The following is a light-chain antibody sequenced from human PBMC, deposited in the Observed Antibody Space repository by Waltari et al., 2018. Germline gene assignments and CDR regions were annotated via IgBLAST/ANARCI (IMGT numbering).Light chain of an antibody. Sequence: DVVMTQSPLSLPVTPGQAASISCKSSQSLVHSDGNTHLNWFLQRPGQSPRRLIYRVSNRDSGVPDRFSGSGSGTDFTLKISRVEAEDVGVYYCMQGTHWPYTFGQGTKLDIK. CDR1: QSLVHSDGNTH. CDR2: RVS. J-gene: IGKJ2*01. V-gene: IGKV2-30*02. CDR3: MQGTHWPYT.